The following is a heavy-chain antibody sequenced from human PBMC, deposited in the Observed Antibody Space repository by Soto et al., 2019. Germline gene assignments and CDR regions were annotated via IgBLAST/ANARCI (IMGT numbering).Heavy chain of an antibody. V-gene: IGHV4-4*02. CDR2: IHHSGNC. CDR3: AKMVGTTLVDY. CDR1: GASISSTSSGDW. Sequence: QVQLQESGPGLVKPSGTLSLTCTVSGASISSTSSGDWWSWVRQPPGKGLEWIGEIHHSGNCNYNPSLKSRVTMSVDKSKNQFSLRLSSVTAADTAVYYCAKMVGTTLVDYWGQGTLVTVSS. J-gene: IGHJ4*02. D-gene: IGHD1-26*01.